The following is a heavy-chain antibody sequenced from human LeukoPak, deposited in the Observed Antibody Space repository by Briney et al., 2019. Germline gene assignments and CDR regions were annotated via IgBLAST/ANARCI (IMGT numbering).Heavy chain of an antibody. CDR1: GFTFSSYA. D-gene: IGHD6-19*01. CDR2: ISYDGSNK. Sequence: GGSLRLFCAASGFTFSSYAMHWVRQAPGKGLEWVAVISYDGSNKYYADSVKGRFTISRDNSKNTLYLQMNSLRAEDTAVYYCARSGYSSGWYMDYWGQGTLVTVSS. J-gene: IGHJ4*02. V-gene: IGHV3-30-3*01. CDR3: ARSGYSSGWYMDY.